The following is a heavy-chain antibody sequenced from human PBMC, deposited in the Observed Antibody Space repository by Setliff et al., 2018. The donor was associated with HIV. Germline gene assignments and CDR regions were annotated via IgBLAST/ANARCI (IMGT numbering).Heavy chain of an antibody. Sequence: PSETLSLTCTVSGYSISSGYYWGWIRQPPGKGLEWIANIYHSGSTYYNPSLKSRVTISLDTSKNHFSLKLSSVTAADTAVYYCARERLSRLGFDYWGQGTLVTSPQ. CDR3: ARERLSRLGFDY. CDR1: GYSISSGYY. D-gene: IGHD1-1*01. V-gene: IGHV4-38-2*02. J-gene: IGHJ4*02. CDR2: IYHSGST.